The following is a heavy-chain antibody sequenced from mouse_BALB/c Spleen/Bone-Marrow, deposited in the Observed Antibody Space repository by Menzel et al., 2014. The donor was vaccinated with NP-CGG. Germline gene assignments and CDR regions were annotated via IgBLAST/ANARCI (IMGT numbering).Heavy chain of an antibody. CDR2: ISYSGST. CDR3: ARGGGSSYNYAMDY. V-gene: IGHV3-8*02. CDR1: GDSITSGY. J-gene: IGHJ4*01. D-gene: IGHD1-1*01. Sequence: EVQRVESGPSLVKPSQTLSLTCSVTGDSITSGYWNWIRKFPGNKLEYMGYISYSGSTYYNSSLKSRISITRDTSKNQYYLQLNSVTTEDTATYYCARGGGSSYNYAMDYWGQGTSVTVSS.